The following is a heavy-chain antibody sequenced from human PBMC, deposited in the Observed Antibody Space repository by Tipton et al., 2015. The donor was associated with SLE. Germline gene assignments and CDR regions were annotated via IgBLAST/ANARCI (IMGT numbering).Heavy chain of an antibody. Sequence: TLSLTCAVYRGSFSGYYWSWIRQPPGKGLEWIGEINHSGSTNYNPSLKSRVTISVDRSKNQFSLKLSSVTAADTAVYYCARSSSSWWSGGFDYWGQGTLVTVSS. CDR1: RGSFSGYY. CDR3: ARSSSSWWSGGFDY. J-gene: IGHJ4*02. V-gene: IGHV4-34*01. D-gene: IGHD6-13*01. CDR2: INHSGST.